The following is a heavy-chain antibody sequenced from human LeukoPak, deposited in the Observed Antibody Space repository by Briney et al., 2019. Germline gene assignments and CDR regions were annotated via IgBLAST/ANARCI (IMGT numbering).Heavy chain of an antibody. J-gene: IGHJ5*02. CDR2: ISAYNGNT. V-gene: IGHV1-18*01. Sequence: ASVKVSCKASGYTFTSYGISWVRQAPGQGLEWMGWISAYNGNTNYAQKLQGRVTMTTDTSTSTAYMELSSLRSEDTAVYYCARASDSVNEFDPWGQGTLVTVSS. CDR3: ARASDSVNEFDP. CDR1: GYTFTSYG. D-gene: IGHD2-21*02.